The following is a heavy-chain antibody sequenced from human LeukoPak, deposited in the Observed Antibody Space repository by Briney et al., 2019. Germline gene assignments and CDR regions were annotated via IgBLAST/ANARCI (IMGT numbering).Heavy chain of an antibody. CDR2: ISWNSGSI. D-gene: IGHD6-13*01. CDR3: AKDIHSVIAAAGADY. V-gene: IGHV3-9*01. J-gene: IGHJ4*02. Sequence: GGSLRLSCAASGFTFDDYAMHWVRQAPGKGLEWVSGISWNSGSIGYADSVKGRFTISRDNAKNSLYLQVNSLRAEDTALYYCAKDIHSVIAAAGADYWGQGTLVTVSS. CDR1: GFTFDDYA.